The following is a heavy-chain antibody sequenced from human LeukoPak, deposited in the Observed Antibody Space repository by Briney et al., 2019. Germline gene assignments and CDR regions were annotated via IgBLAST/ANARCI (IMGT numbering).Heavy chain of an antibody. CDR3: ARSSPGEIPRDLQH. V-gene: IGHV4-39*07. J-gene: IGHJ1*01. CDR1: GGTISTPTNY. D-gene: IGHD3-16*01. Sequence: PSETLSLTCTVSGGTISTPTNYWASIRQPPGGGLEWSASVHYGGTTYYNPSPESPVTISANTSKNLFFLILTYVTAADTAVYFCARSSPGEIPRDLQHWGQGTLATVSS. CDR2: VHYGGTT.